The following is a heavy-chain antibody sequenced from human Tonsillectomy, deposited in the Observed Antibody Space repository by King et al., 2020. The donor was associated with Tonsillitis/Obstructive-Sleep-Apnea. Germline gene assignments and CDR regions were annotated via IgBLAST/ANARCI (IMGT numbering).Heavy chain of an antibody. CDR2: IWYDGSNK. J-gene: IGHJ3*02. CDR3: ASRGGAFDI. Sequence: HVQLVESGGGVVQPGRSLRLSCAASGFTFSSYGMHWVRQAPGKGLEWVAVIWYDGSNKYYADSVKGRFTISRDNSKNTLYLQMNSLRAEDTAVYYCASRGGAFDIWGQGTMVTVSS. D-gene: IGHD3-16*01. V-gene: IGHV3-33*01. CDR1: GFTFSSYG.